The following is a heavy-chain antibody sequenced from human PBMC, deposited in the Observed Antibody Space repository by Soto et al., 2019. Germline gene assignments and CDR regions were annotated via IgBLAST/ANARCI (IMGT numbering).Heavy chain of an antibody. CDR3: ARGALTVANWFDP. J-gene: IGHJ5*02. V-gene: IGHV1-2*02. Sequence: ASVKVSCKASGYTFTDYYVNWVRRAPGQGLEWMGWINPNNGVTNYAQKFQGRVTMTRDTSISTAYMDLSRLRSDDTAVYYCARGALTVANWFDPWGQGTQVTAPQ. CDR1: GYTFTDYY. D-gene: IGHD6-19*01. CDR2: INPNNGVT.